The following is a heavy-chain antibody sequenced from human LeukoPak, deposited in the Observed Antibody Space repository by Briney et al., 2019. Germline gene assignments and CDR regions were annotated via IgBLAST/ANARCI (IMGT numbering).Heavy chain of an antibody. V-gene: IGHV3-30*03. CDR3: ARTQPWFGEFDF. CDR1: GFTFSSYG. D-gene: IGHD3-10*01. Sequence: PGGSLRLSCAASGFTFSSYGMHWVRQAPGKGLEWVALISSDGSNKYYADSVKGRFTISRDNSKNTLYLQMNSLRAEDTAVYYCARTQPWFGEFDFWGQGTLVTVSS. CDR2: ISSDGSNK. J-gene: IGHJ4*02.